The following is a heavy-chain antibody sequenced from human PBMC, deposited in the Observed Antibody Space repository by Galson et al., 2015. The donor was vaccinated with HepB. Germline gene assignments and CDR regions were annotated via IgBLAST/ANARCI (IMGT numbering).Heavy chain of an antibody. CDR3: AKRCIAARGLWYYFDY. CDR1: GFTFSSYA. J-gene: IGHJ4*02. V-gene: IGHV3-23*01. D-gene: IGHD6-6*01. CDR2: ISGSGGST. Sequence: SLRLSCAASGFTFSSYAMSWVRQAPGRGLEWVSAISGSGGSTYYADSVKGRFTISRDNSKNTLYLQMNSLRAEDTAVYYCAKRCIAARGLWYYFDYWGQGTLVTVSS.